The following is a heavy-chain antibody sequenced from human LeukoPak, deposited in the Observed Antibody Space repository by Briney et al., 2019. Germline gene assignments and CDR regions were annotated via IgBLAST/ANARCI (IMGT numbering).Heavy chain of an antibody. CDR2: VNPNSGGT. D-gene: IGHD3-3*01. CDR3: ARDRDFSEFWSGYPIPIGWFVP. Sequence: ASVKVSCKASGYTFTGYYMHWVRQAPGQGLEWMGRVNPNSGGTDYAQKFQGRVTMTRDTSISTAYMELSRLRSDDTAVYYCARDRDFSEFWSGYPIPIGWFVPWGQGNLVTVSS. CDR1: GYTFTGYY. J-gene: IGHJ5*02. V-gene: IGHV1-2*06.